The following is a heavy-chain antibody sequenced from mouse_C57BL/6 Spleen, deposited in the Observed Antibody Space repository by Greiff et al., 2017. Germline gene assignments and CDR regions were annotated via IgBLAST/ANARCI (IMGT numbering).Heavy chain of an antibody. V-gene: IGHV5-17*01. D-gene: IGHD1-1*01. J-gene: IGHJ4*01. Sequence: EVQGVASGGGLVKPGGSLKLSCAASGFTFSDYGMHWVRQAPEKGLEWVAYISSGSSTIYYADTVKGRFTISRDNAKNTLFLQLTSLMSEDTSMYYCASPYLYYGSSYAMDYWGQGTSVTVSS. CDR3: ASPYLYYGSSYAMDY. CDR2: ISSGSSTI. CDR1: GFTFSDYG.